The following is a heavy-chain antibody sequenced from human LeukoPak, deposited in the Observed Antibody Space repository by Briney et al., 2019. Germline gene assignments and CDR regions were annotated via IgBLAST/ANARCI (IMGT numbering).Heavy chain of an antibody. D-gene: IGHD3-10*01. CDR2: INPNSGGT. J-gene: IGHJ4*02. Sequence: AASVKVSCKSSGYIFTAYYIHWVRQAPGQGLEWMGCINPNSGGTNYAQKFQGRVTMTRDTSISAAYMELSRLRSDDTAMYYCARGDLRSVNYDGIGSLHPLSIDYWGLGTLVTVSS. CDR1: GYIFTAYY. CDR3: ARGDLRSVNYDGIGSLHPLSIDY. V-gene: IGHV1-2*02.